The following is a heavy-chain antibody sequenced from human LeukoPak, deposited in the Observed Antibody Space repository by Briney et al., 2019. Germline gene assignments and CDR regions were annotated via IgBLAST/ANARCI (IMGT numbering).Heavy chain of an antibody. J-gene: IGHJ6*02. CDR1: ENIFTNYH. V-gene: IGHV1-2*02. CDR2: INPNNDGT. D-gene: IGHD5-24*01. Sequence: GASVKVSCKASENIFTNYHIHWVRLAPGRGLEWMGWINPNNDGTDYAQKFQGRVTMTRDTSISTAYMELSRLRSDDTAVYYCAREVGYNLYYYGMDVWGQGTTVTVSS. CDR3: AREVGYNLYYYGMDV.